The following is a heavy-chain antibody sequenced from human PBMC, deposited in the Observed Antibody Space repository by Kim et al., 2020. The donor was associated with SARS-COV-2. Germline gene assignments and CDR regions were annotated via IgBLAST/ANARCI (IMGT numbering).Heavy chain of an antibody. CDR2: ISSSSSYI. CDR3: ARGGVDLDWFDP. V-gene: IGHV3-21*01. Sequence: GGSLRLSCAASGFTFSSYSMNWVRQAPGKGLEWVSSISSSSSYIYYADSVKGRFTISRDNAKNSLYLQMNSLRAEDTAVYYCARGGVDLDWFDPWGQGTLFTVSS. CDR1: GFTFSSYS. J-gene: IGHJ5*02. D-gene: IGHD3-3*01.